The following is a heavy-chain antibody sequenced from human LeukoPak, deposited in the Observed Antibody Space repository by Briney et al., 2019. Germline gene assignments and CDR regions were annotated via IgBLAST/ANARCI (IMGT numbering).Heavy chain of an antibody. V-gene: IGHV4-39*01. CDR1: GFTFSSYSMN. Sequence: GSLRLSCAASGFTFSSYSMNWVRQPPGKGLEWIGSIYYSGSTYYNPSLKSRVTISVDTSKNQFSLKLSSVTAADTAVYYCARQQVSEIDYWGQGTLVTVSS. J-gene: IGHJ4*02. CDR2: IYYSGST. CDR3: ARQQVSEIDY.